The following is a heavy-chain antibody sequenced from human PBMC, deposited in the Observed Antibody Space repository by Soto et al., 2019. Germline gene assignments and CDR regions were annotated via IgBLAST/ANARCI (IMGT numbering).Heavy chain of an antibody. CDR3: FPMSGRFDY. Sequence: EVQLLESGGGLVQPGGSLRLSCAASGFIFSSYDMSWVRQAPGKGLEWVSTISGSIGSTYYIDSVKGRFTISRDNSKNTLYLQMNSLRAEDTAVYYCFPMSGRFDYWGQGSLVTVSS. CDR1: GFIFSSYD. CDR2: ISGSIGST. V-gene: IGHV3-23*01. J-gene: IGHJ4*02.